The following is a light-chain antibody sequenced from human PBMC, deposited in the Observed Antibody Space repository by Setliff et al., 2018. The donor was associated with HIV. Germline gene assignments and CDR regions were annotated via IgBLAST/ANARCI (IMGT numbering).Light chain of an antibody. V-gene: IGLV2-14*01. CDR1: SSDIGSYDY. CDR3: SSYTSADTYV. CDR2: EVS. J-gene: IGLJ1*01. Sequence: QSVLTQPASVSGSPGQSITISCTGTSSDIGSYDYISWYQQHPGKAPKLMIYEVSNRPSGVSNRFSGSKSGITVSLTISGLQADDEADYYCSSYTSADTYVFGSGTKVTVL.